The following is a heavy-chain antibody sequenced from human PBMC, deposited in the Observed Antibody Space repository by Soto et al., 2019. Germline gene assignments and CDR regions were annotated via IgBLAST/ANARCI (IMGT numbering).Heavy chain of an antibody. D-gene: IGHD3-3*01. V-gene: IGHV4-39*07. CDR1: AGSTSSSSYY. CDR2: INHTGGT. J-gene: IGHJ5*02. Sequence: AETRSLTCTVSAGSTSSSSYYWVWTRHPPGKGLEWIEEINHTGGTHYNPSLKSRVTMSVDTSNNQFSLRLSSVTAADTAIYYGATRITVFGLLIPPFDPWGQGTQVTVSS. CDR3: ATRITVFGLLIPPFDP.